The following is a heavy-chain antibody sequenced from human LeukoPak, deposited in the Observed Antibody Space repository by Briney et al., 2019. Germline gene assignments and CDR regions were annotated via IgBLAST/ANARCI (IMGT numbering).Heavy chain of an antibody. Sequence: ASVKVSCKASGYTFTSYGISWVRQAPGQGLEWMGWISAYNGNTNYAQKFQGRVTITADKSTSTAYMELSSLRSEDTAVYYCARNDVREPYWGQGTLVTVSS. CDR3: ARNDVREPY. CDR2: ISAYNGNT. CDR1: GYTFTSYG. J-gene: IGHJ4*02. V-gene: IGHV1-18*01. D-gene: IGHD3-10*02.